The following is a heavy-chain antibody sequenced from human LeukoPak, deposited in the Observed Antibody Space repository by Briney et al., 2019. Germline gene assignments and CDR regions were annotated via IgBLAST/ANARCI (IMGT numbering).Heavy chain of an antibody. V-gene: IGHV3-21*04. CDR1: GFTFSSYS. CDR2: VSSTSSFI. Sequence: PGGSLRLSCAASGFTFSSYSINWVRQAPGKGLEWVSCVSSTSSFIYYADSVKGRFTISRDNSKNTLYLQMNSLRAEDTAVYYCATTRPSSRYYYYDSSGYPGDYWGQGTLVTVSS. J-gene: IGHJ4*02. CDR3: ATTRPSSRYYYYDSSGYPGDY. D-gene: IGHD3-22*01.